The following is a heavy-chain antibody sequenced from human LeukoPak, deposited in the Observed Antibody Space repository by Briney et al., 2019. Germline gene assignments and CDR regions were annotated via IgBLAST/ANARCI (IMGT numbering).Heavy chain of an antibody. J-gene: IGHJ3*01. Sequence: PGGSLRLSCAASGFTFDDYAIHWVRQAPGKGLEWVSGITWNSGTMVYADSVKGRFTISRDNARNSLYLQMNTLRTEDTALYYCAKDRRRMVTFDGFDFWGQGAMVTVSS. CDR2: ITWNSGTM. CDR3: AKDRRRMVTFDGFDF. CDR1: GFTFDDYA. D-gene: IGHD3-16*01. V-gene: IGHV3-9*01.